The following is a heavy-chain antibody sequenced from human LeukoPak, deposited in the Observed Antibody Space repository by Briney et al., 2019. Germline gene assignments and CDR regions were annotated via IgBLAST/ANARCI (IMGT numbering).Heavy chain of an antibody. D-gene: IGHD4-17*01. V-gene: IGHV4-34*01. CDR1: GGSFSGYY. CDR3: AKGRSYGRIPFDY. CDR2: INHSGST. J-gene: IGHJ4*02. Sequence: PSETLSLTCAVYGGSFSGYYRSWIRPPPGKGMGWIGEINHSGSTNYNPSLKSRVTISVDTSKNQFSLKLSSVTAADTAVYYCAKGRSYGRIPFDYWGQGTLVTVSS.